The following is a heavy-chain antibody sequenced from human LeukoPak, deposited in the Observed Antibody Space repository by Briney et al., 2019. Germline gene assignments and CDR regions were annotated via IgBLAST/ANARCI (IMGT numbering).Heavy chain of an antibody. D-gene: IGHD3-22*01. V-gene: IGHV3-30*01. CDR2: ISYDGSNK. CDR3: ARELTMIVVVMVYDAFDI. CDR1: GFTFSSYA. J-gene: IGHJ3*02. Sequence: GGSLRLSCAASGFTFSSYAMHWVRQAPGKGLEWVAVISYDGSNKYYADSVKGRFTISRNNSKNTLYLQMNSLRAEGTAVYYCARELTMIVVVMVYDAFDIWGQGTMVTVSS.